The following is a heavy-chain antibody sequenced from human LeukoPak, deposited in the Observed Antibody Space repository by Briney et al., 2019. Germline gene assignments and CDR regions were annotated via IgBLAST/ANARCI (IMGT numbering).Heavy chain of an antibody. D-gene: IGHD3-22*01. J-gene: IGHJ4*02. CDR3: AREGRYDSSGYPISSGGYFDY. CDR2: IYTSGST. V-gene: IGHV4-61*02. CDR1: GGSISSGSYY. Sequence: SETLSLTCTVSGGSISSGSYYWSWIRQPAGKGLEWIGRIYTSGSTNYNPSLKSRVTMSVDTSKNQFSLKLSSVTAADTAVYYCAREGRYDSSGYPISSGGYFDYWGQGTLVTVSS.